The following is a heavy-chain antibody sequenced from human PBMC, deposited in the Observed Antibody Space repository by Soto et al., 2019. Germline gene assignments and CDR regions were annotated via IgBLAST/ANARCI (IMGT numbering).Heavy chain of an antibody. J-gene: IGHJ2*01. CDR2: INAGNGNT. V-gene: IGHV1-3*01. CDR1: GYTFTSYA. D-gene: IGHD1-26*01. Sequence: GXSVKVSCKASGYTFTSYAMHWVRQAPGQRLEWMGWINAGNGNTKYSQKFQGRVTITRDTSASTAYMELSSLRSEDTAVYYCARGGSLYWYFDLWGRGTLVTVSS. CDR3: ARGGSLYWYFDL.